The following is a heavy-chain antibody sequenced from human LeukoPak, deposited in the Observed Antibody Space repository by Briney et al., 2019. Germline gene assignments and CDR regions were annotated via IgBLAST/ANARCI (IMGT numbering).Heavy chain of an antibody. CDR2: INHSGST. D-gene: IGHD3-3*01. Sequence: SETLSLTCAVYGGSFSGYYWSWIRQPPGKGLEWIGEINHSGSTNYNPSLKSRVTISVDTSKNQFSLKLSSVTAADTAVYYCAREGTVITIFGVVPYGMDVWGQGTTVTVSS. V-gene: IGHV4-34*01. CDR1: GGSFSGYY. J-gene: IGHJ6*02. CDR3: AREGTVITIFGVVPYGMDV.